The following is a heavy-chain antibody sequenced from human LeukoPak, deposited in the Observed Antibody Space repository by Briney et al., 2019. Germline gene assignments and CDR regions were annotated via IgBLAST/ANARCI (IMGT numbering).Heavy chain of an antibody. CDR3: ARSIRYFQLFEY. V-gene: IGHV3-53*01. CDR2: IYSDGSI. CDR1: GFTFSNAW. J-gene: IGHJ4*02. Sequence: GGSLRLSCAASGFTFSNAWMSWVRQAPGKGLEWVSVIYSDGSIYYADSVKGRFTISRDNSKNTLYLQMNSLRAEDTALYYCARSIRYFQLFEYWGQGTLVAVSS. D-gene: IGHD3-9*01.